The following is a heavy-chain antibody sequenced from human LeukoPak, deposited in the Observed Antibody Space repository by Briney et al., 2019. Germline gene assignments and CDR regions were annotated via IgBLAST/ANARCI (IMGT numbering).Heavy chain of an antibody. J-gene: IGHJ4*02. V-gene: IGHV3-23*01. CDR2: ISGSGSST. CDR3: AKDPPPPFTMIVIDY. Sequence: PGGSLRLSCAASGFTFTNYAMIWVRQAPGKGLEWVSTISGSGSSTYYADSVKGRFTISRDKSKNTLYLQMNSLRAEDTAVYYCAKDPPPPFTMIVIDYWGQGTLVTVSS. CDR1: GFTFTNYA. D-gene: IGHD3-22*01.